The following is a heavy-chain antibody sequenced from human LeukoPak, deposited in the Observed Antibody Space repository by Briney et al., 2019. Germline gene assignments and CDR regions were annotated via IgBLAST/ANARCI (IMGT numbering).Heavy chain of an antibody. CDR2: ISSSGSTI. CDR3: ARDPTPGYSGYEFDD. CDR1: GFTFSSFS. J-gene: IGHJ4*02. V-gene: IGHV3-48*04. Sequence: GGSLRLSCAASGFTFSSFSMNWVRQAPGKGLEWVSYISSSGSTIYYADSVKGRFTISRDNAKNSLFLQMNSLRVEDTAVYYCARDPTPGYSGYEFDDWGQGTLVTVSS. D-gene: IGHD5-12*01.